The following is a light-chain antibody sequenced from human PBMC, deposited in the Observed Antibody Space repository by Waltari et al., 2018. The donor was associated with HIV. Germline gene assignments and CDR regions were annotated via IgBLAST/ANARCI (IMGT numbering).Light chain of an antibody. J-gene: IGLJ2*01. V-gene: IGLV1-51*01. CDR2: DNN. CDR1: SSNIGNNY. Sequence: QSVLTQPPSVSAAAGQKVTISCFGSSSNIGNNYVSWYQQLPGTTPKLLIYDNNKRPSRIPARFSGSKSGTSATLGITGLQTGDEADYYCGTWDSSLSAGVFGGGTNLAVL. CDR3: GTWDSSLSAGV.